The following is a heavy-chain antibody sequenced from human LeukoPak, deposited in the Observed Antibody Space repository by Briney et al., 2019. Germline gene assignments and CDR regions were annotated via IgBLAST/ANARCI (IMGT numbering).Heavy chain of an antibody. Sequence: SSETLSLTCAVYGGSFNGYFWSWIRQPPGKGLEWIGEINHSGSPNYNPSLKSRVTISVDTSKNQVSLKLNSVTAADTAVYYCARGPDSGSYYAWFDPWGQGTLVTVSS. CDR2: INHSGSP. J-gene: IGHJ5*02. CDR3: ARGPDSGSYYAWFDP. V-gene: IGHV4-34*01. D-gene: IGHD3-10*01. CDR1: GGSFNGYF.